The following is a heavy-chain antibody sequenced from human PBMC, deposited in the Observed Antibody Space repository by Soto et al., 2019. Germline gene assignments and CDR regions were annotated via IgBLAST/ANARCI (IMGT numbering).Heavy chain of an antibody. CDR1: GFTFSSYD. J-gene: IGHJ6*02. D-gene: IGHD2-15*01. V-gene: IGHV3-48*03. Sequence: PGGSLRLSCAACGFTFSSYDLNWVRQAPGRGLEWVAYISSSGRTIYYADSVKGRYTISRDNAKNSLYLQMNSLRAEDPAVYYYAREVGYCSGGRCFLHRVSPYYYYGMDVWVQGTTVTVA. CDR3: AREVGYCSGGRCFLHRVSPYYYYGMDV. CDR2: ISSSGRTI.